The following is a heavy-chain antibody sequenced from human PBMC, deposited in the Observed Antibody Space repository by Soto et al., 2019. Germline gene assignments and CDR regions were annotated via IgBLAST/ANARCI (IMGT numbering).Heavy chain of an antibody. J-gene: IGHJ6*02. V-gene: IGHV3-30*03. D-gene: IGHD2-21*02. CDR2: ISYDGSNK. Sequence: GGSLRLSCAASGFTFSSYGMHWVRQAPGKGLEWVAVISYDGSNKYYADSVKGRFTISRDNAKNSLYLRMRSLRPEDTAIYYCARDAQDDGYGPLDVWGQGTTVTVSS. CDR3: ARDAQDDGYGPLDV. CDR1: GFTFSSYG.